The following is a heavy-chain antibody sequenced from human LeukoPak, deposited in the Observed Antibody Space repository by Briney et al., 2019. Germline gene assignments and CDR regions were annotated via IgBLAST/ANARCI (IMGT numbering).Heavy chain of an antibody. CDR3: ARADYYGSGSYYGMDV. Sequence: KPSETLFLRCTVSGGSIGSGGYYGSWIRKPAGKGLEWIGRIYTSGSTNYNPSLKSRVTISVDTSKNQFSLKLSSVTAADTAVYYCARADYYGSGSYYGMDVWGKGTTVTVSS. CDR1: GGSIGSGGYY. CDR2: IYTSGST. V-gene: IGHV4-61*02. J-gene: IGHJ6*04. D-gene: IGHD3-10*01.